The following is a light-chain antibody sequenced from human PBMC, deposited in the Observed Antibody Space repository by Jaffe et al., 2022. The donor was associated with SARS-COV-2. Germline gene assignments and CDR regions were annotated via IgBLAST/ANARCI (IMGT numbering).Light chain of an antibody. CDR3: QQFDSYPIT. CDR1: QSVSGW. V-gene: IGKV1-5*03. J-gene: IGKJ5*01. CDR2: KAS. Sequence: DIQMTQSPSTLSASVGDRVTMTCRASQSVSGWLAWYQQKPGKAPKLLIRKASTLESGVPSRFSGGGSGTDFTLTISNLQPDDFATYYCQQFDSYPITFGQGTRLEIK.